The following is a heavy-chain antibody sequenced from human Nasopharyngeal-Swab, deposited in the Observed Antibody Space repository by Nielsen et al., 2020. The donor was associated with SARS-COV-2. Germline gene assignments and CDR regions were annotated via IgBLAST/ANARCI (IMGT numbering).Heavy chain of an antibody. Sequence: GGSLRLSCAASGLTFSSYAMSWVRQAPGKGLEWVSAISGSGGSTYYADSVKGRFTISRDNSKNTLYLQMNSLRAEDTAVYYCARDRGGSWYDHYYYYGIDVWGQGTTVTVSS. CDR1: GLTFSSYA. CDR2: ISGSGGST. V-gene: IGHV3-23*01. J-gene: IGHJ6*02. CDR3: ARDRGGSWYDHYYYYGIDV. D-gene: IGHD6-13*01.